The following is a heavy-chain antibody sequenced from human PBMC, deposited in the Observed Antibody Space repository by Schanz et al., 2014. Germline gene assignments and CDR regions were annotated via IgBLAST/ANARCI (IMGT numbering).Heavy chain of an antibody. CDR2: IYSGGST. D-gene: IGHD6-13*01. Sequence: EVQLVESGGGLVQPGGSLRLSCAASGFTVSSSYMSWVRQAPGKGLEWVSVIYSGGSTYYADSVKGRFTISRDNSKPTLSLQMNRPRAEDTAVYYCARHGTSWYLDSWGQGTLVTVSS. CDR3: ARHGTSWYLDS. CDR1: GFTVSSSY. J-gene: IGHJ4*02. V-gene: IGHV3-66*04.